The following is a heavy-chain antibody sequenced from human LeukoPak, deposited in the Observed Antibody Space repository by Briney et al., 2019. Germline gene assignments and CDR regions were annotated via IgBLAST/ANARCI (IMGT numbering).Heavy chain of an antibody. D-gene: IGHD3-3*01. CDR2: IYHSGST. CDR3: ARGWVLPHFGYGMDV. Sequence: SETLSLTCAVSGGSISSSNWWSWVRQPPGKGLEWIGEIYHSGSTNYNPSLKSRVTISVDKSKNQFSLKLSSVTAADTAVYYCARGWVLPHFGYGMDVWGQGTTVTVSS. CDR1: GGSISSSNW. V-gene: IGHV4-4*02. J-gene: IGHJ6*02.